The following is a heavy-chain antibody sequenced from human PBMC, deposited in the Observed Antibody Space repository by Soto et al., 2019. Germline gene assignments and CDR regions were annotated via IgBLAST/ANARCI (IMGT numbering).Heavy chain of an antibody. CDR2: ISYDGSNK. Sequence: QVQLVESGGGVVQPGRSLRLSCAASGFTFSSYAMHWVRQAPGKGLEWVAVISYDGSNKYYADSVKGRFTISRDNSKNTLYLQMNSLRAEDTAVYYCARDPPCSGGSCYSVDYGMDVWGQGTTVTVSS. CDR3: ARDPPCSGGSCYSVDYGMDV. CDR1: GFTFSSYA. D-gene: IGHD2-15*01. V-gene: IGHV3-30-3*01. J-gene: IGHJ6*02.